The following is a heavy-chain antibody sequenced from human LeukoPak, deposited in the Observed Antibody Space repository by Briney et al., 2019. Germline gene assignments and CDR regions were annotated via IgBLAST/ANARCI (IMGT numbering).Heavy chain of an antibody. CDR1: GFTFSNDW. CDR3: LCLEATSTGLIDH. D-gene: IGHD5/OR15-5a*01. Sequence: PGGSMRLSCAASGFTFSNDWLHWVRQAPGKGLVWVSRVTSDGVTSYADSVKGRFAMPRDNAKNTLHLQMDSLRVEDTAVYYCLCLEATSTGLIDHWGQGTLVTVSS. CDR2: VTSDGVT. V-gene: IGHV3-74*01. J-gene: IGHJ4*02.